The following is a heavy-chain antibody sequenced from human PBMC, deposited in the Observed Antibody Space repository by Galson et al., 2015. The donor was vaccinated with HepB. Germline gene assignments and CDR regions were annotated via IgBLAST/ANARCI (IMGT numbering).Heavy chain of an antibody. V-gene: IGHV3-7*03. CDR3: ARGWDTDVTSNFDY. J-gene: IGHJ4*02. CDR1: GFTYNNYW. D-gene: IGHD5-18*01. CDR2: IKQDGSEK. Sequence: PLRLSCAVSGFTYNNYWMSWVRQAPGRGLEWVANIKQDGSEKYYVDSVEGRFTVPRDNAKKTLYLDMNALSVEDTAVYYCARGWDTDVTSNFDYWGQGALVTVSS.